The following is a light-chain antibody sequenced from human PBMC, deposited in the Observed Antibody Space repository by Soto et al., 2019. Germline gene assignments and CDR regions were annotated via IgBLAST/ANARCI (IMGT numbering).Light chain of an antibody. CDR3: CSYAGRYTLV. V-gene: IGLV2-11*01. CDR1: SSDVGGYDY. Sequence: QSALTQPRSVSGSPGQSVTISCTGTSSDVGGYDYVSWYQHHPGKAPKLIVYDVTNRPSGVPGRFSGSKSGNTASLTISGLQAEDESDYYCCSYAGRYTLVFGGVTKLTVL. CDR2: DVT. J-gene: IGLJ2*01.